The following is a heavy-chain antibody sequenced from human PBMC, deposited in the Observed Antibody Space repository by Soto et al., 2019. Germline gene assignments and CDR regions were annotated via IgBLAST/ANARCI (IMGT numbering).Heavy chain of an antibody. D-gene: IGHD1-1*01. Sequence: QVQLVQSGAEVKKPGASVKISCKAFGYSFISHYMHWVRQAPGQGLEWMGTIHPAGINTAYAQKFQGRVTLITDTATSTVYMELTSLTSEDTAVYYCARDTGWKDLVWWFDPWGQGTLVTVSS. CDR1: GYSFISHY. V-gene: IGHV1-46*03. CDR3: ARDTGWKDLVWWFDP. CDR2: IHPAGINT. J-gene: IGHJ5*02.